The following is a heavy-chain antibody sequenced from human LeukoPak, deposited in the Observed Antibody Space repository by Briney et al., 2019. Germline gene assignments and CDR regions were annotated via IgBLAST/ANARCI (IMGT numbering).Heavy chain of an antibody. J-gene: IGHJ4*02. V-gene: IGHV1-3*01. D-gene: IGHD6-6*01. Sequence: ASVKVSCKASGYTFTNYVLNWARQAPGQRLEWVGWIDAGNGNTKYSRKFQGRVTITRDTSANTAYMELSSLRSEDTAIYYCVRHARDFDYWGQGTPVTVSS. CDR1: GYTFTNYV. CDR2: IDAGNGNT. CDR3: VRHARDFDY.